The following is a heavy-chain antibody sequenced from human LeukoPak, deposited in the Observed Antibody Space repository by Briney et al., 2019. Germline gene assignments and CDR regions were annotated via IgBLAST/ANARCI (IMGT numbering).Heavy chain of an antibody. CDR2: IYPGDSDT. J-gene: IGHJ5*02. Sequence: GESQKISCKGSGYSFTSYWIGWVRQMPGKGLEWMGIIYPGDSDTRYSPSFQGQVTISADKSISTAYLQWSSLKASDTAMYYCARVKAEDIVVVPAAYPPKYWFDPWGQGTLVTVSS. V-gene: IGHV5-51*01. CDR1: GYSFTSYW. CDR3: ARVKAEDIVVVPAAYPPKYWFDP. D-gene: IGHD2-2*01.